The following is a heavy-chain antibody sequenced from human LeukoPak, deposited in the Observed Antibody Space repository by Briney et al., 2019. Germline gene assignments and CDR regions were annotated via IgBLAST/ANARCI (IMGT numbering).Heavy chain of an antibody. CDR1: GASFSGYY. Sequence: HSETLSLTCAFYGASFSGYYWRWILQPPGKGLEWIGEINHSGITTYNPSLKSRVTISVDTSKKQFSLKLNSVTAADTAVYYCAISHKWLLLDYWGQGTLVTVSS. J-gene: IGHJ4*02. CDR2: INHSGIT. D-gene: IGHD2-15*01. V-gene: IGHV4-34*01. CDR3: AISHKWLLLDY.